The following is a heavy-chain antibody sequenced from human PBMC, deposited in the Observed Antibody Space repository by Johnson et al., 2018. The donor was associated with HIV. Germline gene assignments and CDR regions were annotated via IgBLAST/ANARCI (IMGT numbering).Heavy chain of an antibody. D-gene: IGHD6-13*01. J-gene: IGHJ3*02. Sequence: VQLVESGGGLVQSGGSLRLACVASGFIVGTKYMSWVRQAPGKGLEWVSVIYSGGSTYYADSVKGRFTISRDNSKNTLYLQMNSLRAEDTAVYYCARGLDSGSSWFGAFDIWGQGTMVTVSS. CDR1: GFIVGTKY. CDR2: IYSGGST. V-gene: IGHV3-66*01. CDR3: ARGLDSGSSWFGAFDI.